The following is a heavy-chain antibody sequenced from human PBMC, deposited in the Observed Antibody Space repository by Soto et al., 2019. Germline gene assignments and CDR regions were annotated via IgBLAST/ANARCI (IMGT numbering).Heavy chain of an antibody. CDR3: ARDRVLEWLSSLYGMDV. CDR2: IWYDGSNK. D-gene: IGHD3-3*01. CDR1: GFTFSSYG. Sequence: PGGSLRLSCAASGFTFSSYGMHWVRRAPGKGLEWVAVIWYDGSNKYYADSVKGRFTISRDNSKNTLYLQMNSLRAEDTAVYYCARDRVLEWLSSLYGMDVWGQGTTVTVSS. J-gene: IGHJ6*02. V-gene: IGHV3-33*01.